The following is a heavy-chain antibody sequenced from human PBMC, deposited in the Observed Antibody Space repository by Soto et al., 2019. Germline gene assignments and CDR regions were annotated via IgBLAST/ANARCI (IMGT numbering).Heavy chain of an antibody. CDR2: VDASGNT. CDR3: ARDVGGSVVPHWFDP. D-gene: IGHD3-22*01. J-gene: IGHJ5*02. Sequence: QVQLQESGPGLVKASETLSLSCTVSGHSISADYWSWVRQPAGKRLEWIGRVDASGNTNYNPSLQCRVTMSVDTSKNQFFLKVRSVTAADTAMYFCARDVGGSVVPHWFDPWGQGALVSFSS. V-gene: IGHV4-4*07. CDR1: GHSISADY.